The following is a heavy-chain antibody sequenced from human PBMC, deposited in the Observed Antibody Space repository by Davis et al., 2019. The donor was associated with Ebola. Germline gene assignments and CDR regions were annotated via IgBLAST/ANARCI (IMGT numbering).Heavy chain of an antibody. CDR2: IIPIFGTA. J-gene: IGHJ6*02. Sequence: AASVKVSCKASGGTFSSYAISWVRQAPGQGLEWMGGIIPIFGTANYAQKFQGRVTMTRDTSTSTVYMELSSLRSEDTAVYYCARDQRRLELVYYYGMDVWGQGTTVTVSS. D-gene: IGHD1-7*01. V-gene: IGHV1-69*05. CDR1: GGTFSSYA. CDR3: ARDQRRLELVYYYGMDV.